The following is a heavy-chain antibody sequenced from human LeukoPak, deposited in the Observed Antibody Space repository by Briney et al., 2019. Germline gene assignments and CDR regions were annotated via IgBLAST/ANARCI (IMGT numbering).Heavy chain of an antibody. Sequence: ASVKVSCKASGYTFTSYAMHWVRQAPGQRLEWMGWINAGNGNTKYSQKFQGRVTITRDTSASTAYMELGSLRSEDTAVYYCAGRGGTSHYQYGAAFDIWGQGTMVTVSS. D-gene: IGHD3-10*01. CDR2: INAGNGNT. CDR1: GYTFTSYA. V-gene: IGHV1-3*01. J-gene: IGHJ3*02. CDR3: AGRGGTSHYQYGAAFDI.